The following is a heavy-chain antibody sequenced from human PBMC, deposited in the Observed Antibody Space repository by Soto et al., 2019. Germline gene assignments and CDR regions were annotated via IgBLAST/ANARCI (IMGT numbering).Heavy chain of an antibody. V-gene: IGHV1-24*01. CDR3: ARGKYYDFWSGYYLVEGRGSYGVYGMDV. Sequence: ASVKVSCKVSGYTLTELSMHWVRQAPGKGLEWMGGFDPEDGETIYAQKFQGRVTMTEDTSTDTAYMELSSLRSEDTAVYYCARGKYYDFWSGYYLVEGRGSYGVYGMDVWGQGTTVTVSS. CDR1: GYTLTELS. J-gene: IGHJ6*02. CDR2: FDPEDGET. D-gene: IGHD3-3*01.